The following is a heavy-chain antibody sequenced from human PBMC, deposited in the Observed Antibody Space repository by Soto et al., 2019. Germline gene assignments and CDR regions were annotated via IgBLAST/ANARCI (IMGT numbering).Heavy chain of an antibody. Sequence: ASVKVSCKASGYTFTSYGMSWVRQAPGQGLEWMGWISAYNGNTNYAQKLQGRVTMTTDTSTSTAYMELRSLRSDDTAVYYCARHGDYDFWSGYIYYYYYGMDVWGQGTTVTVSS. CDR2: ISAYNGNT. V-gene: IGHV1-18*01. CDR1: GYTFTSYG. CDR3: ARHGDYDFWSGYIYYYYYGMDV. D-gene: IGHD3-3*01. J-gene: IGHJ6*02.